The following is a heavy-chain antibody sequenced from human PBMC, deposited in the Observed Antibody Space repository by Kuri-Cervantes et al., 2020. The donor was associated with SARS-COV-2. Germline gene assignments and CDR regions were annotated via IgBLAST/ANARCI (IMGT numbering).Heavy chain of an antibody. D-gene: IGHD5-24*01. CDR2: ISYDGSNK. J-gene: IGHJ5*02. CDR3: AKEAQMATIRWFDP. CDR1: GFTFSSYA. Sequence: LSLTCAASGFTFSSYAMHWVRQAPGKGLEWVAVISYDGSNKYYADSVKGRFTISRDNSKNTLYLQMNSLRAEDTAVYYCAKEAQMATIRWFDPWGQGTLVTVSS. V-gene: IGHV3-30-3*01.